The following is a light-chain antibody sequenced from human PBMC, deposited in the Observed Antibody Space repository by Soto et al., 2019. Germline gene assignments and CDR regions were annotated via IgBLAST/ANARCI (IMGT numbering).Light chain of an antibody. CDR2: GSS. J-gene: IGKJ5*01. V-gene: IGKV3-15*01. CDR1: ETVSTN. CDR3: QQYSNWPPAIT. Sequence: EIVLTQSPGTLSLSPGERATLSCRATETVSTNLACFQRKAGQPPRLLIYGSSTRATGVPDRFSGSGSGTEFALIISSLQSEDVAVYYCQQYSNWPPAITFGQGTRLEI.